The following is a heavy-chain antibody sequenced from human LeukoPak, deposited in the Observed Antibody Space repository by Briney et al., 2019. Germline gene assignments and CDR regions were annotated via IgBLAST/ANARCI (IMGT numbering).Heavy chain of an antibody. V-gene: IGHV1-69*01. J-gene: IGHJ4*02. CDR1: GGTFSSYA. Sequence: GASVKVSCKASGGTFSSYAISWVRQAPGQGLEWMGGIIPIFGTAHYAQKFQGRVTITADESTSTAYMELRSLRSEDTAVYYCARGWLAETTVVTPYNYWGQGTLVTVSS. D-gene: IGHD4-23*01. CDR2: IIPIFGTA. CDR3: ARGWLAETTVVTPYNY.